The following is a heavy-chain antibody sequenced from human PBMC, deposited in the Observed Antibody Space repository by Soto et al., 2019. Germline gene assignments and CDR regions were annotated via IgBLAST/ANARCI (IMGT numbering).Heavy chain of an antibody. CDR3: ARLNGYCVSTKCPGYYGMDV. D-gene: IGHD2-2*03. CDR1: GGSVSSNSYS. J-gene: IGHJ6*02. V-gene: IGHV4-39*01. CDR2: VYSNDKT. Sequence: QLQLQESGPGLVKPSETLSLTCTVSGGSVSSNSYSWGWVRQSPGKGLEWIATVYSNDKTYYNPSLLRRVTISVDTSKNEFSLRLNSVTAADTAVYYCARLNGYCVSTKCPGYYGMDVWGQGTTVTVSS.